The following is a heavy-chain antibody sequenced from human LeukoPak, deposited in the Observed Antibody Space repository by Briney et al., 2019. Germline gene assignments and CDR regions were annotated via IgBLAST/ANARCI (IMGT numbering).Heavy chain of an antibody. J-gene: IGHJ6*03. D-gene: IGHD1-26*01. V-gene: IGHV1-2*02. CDR1: GYTFTGYY. CDR2: INPNSGGT. CDR3: ARDRGGAREVPYYYYYMDV. Sequence: GASVKVSCKSSGYTFTGYYMHWVRQAPEQGLEWMGWINPNSGGTNYAQKFQGRVTMTRDTSISTAYMELSRLRSDDTAVYYCARDRGGAREVPYYYYYMDVWGKGTTVTISS.